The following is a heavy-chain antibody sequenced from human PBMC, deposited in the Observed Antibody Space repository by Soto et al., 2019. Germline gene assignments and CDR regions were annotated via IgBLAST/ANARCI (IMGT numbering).Heavy chain of an antibody. Sequence: PSETLSLTCTVSDGSISNFYWSWIRQPPGKGLEWIGYISSSGNTNYNPSLKSRVSISVDTSKTQFSLNLTSVTAADTAVYYCERALMVLTRSYFDSWGQGTPVTVSS. J-gene: IGHJ4*02. CDR2: ISSSGNT. CDR1: DGSISNFY. D-gene: IGHD2-8*01. CDR3: ERALMVLTRSYFDS. V-gene: IGHV4-59*01.